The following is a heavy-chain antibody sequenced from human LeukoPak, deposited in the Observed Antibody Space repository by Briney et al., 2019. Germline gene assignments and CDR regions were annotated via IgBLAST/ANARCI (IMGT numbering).Heavy chain of an antibody. D-gene: IGHD6-19*01. J-gene: IGHJ5*02. CDR1: GFTFSSYA. CDR2: ISGSGGST. V-gene: IGHV3-23*01. CDR3: AKDRQWLPGSRDNWFDP. Sequence: GGSLRLSCAASGFTFSSYAMSWVRQAPGKGLEWVSAISGSGGSTYYADSVKGRFTISRDNSKNTLYLQMNSLRAEDTAVYYCAKDRQWLPGSRDNWFDPRGQGTLVTVSS.